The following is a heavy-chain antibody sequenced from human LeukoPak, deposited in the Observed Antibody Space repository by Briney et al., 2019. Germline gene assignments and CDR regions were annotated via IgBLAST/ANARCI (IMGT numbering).Heavy chain of an antibody. J-gene: IGHJ6*03. CDR2: ISWSSDRI. V-gene: IGHV3-9*01. CDR3: AKDNGYYYYYMDV. CDR1: GFIFGDYA. Sequence: SLRLSCAASGFIFGDYAMHLVRQAPGKGLEWVSGISWSSDRIGYADSVKGRFTISRDNAKKSLYLQMNSLRTEDTALYYCAKDNGYYYYYMDVWGKGTTVTVSS.